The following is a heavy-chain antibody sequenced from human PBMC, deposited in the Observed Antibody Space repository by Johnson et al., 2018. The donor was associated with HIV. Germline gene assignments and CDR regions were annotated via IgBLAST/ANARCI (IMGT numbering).Heavy chain of an antibody. CDR2: IRSKAYGATT. CDR3: TRDTTYYYGSGSVGDAFDI. Sequence: VQLVESGGGLVQPGRSLRLSCTASGFTFGDYAMSWFRQAPGKGLEWVGFIRSKAYGATTEYAASVKGTFTISRDDSKSIAYLQMNSLKTEDTAVYYCTRDTTYYYGSGSVGDAFDIWGQGTMVTVSS. D-gene: IGHD3-10*01. V-gene: IGHV3-49*03. J-gene: IGHJ3*02. CDR1: GFTFGDYA.